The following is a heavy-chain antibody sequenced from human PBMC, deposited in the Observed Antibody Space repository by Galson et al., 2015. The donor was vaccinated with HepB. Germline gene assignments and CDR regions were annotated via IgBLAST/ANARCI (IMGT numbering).Heavy chain of an antibody. CDR1: GYIFSGYY. D-gene: IGHD2-15*01. CDR3: ARGALVVAVGATQNNWFDP. CDR2: ISPHNRYT. Sequence: SVKVSCKAYGYIFSGYYMHWVRQAPGQGLEWVGWISPHNRYTNYAQNFQGRVTMTTDTSTTTAYMELRSLRSDDTAVYYCARGALVVAVGATQNNWFDPWGRGTLVTVSS. V-gene: IGHV1-18*04. J-gene: IGHJ5*02.